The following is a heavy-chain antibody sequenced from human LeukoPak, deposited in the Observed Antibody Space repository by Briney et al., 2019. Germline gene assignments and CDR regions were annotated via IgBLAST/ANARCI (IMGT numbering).Heavy chain of an antibody. J-gene: IGHJ6*03. CDR2: MNPNSGNT. CDR1: GYTFTSYD. Sequence: ASVTVSCKASGYTFTSYDSNWVRQAPGQGLEWMGWMNPNSGNTGYAQKFQGRVTMTRNTSISTAYMELSSLRSADTAVYYCARGYDSSGYYYYYYMDVWGKGTTVTVSS. D-gene: IGHD3-22*01. CDR3: ARGYDSSGYYYYYYMDV. V-gene: IGHV1-8*01.